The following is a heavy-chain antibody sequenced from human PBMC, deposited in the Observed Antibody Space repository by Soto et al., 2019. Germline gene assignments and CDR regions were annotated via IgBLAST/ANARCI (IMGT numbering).Heavy chain of an antibody. Sequence: EVQLVESGGGLVKPGGSLRLSCAASGFTFSNAWMNWVRQAPGKGLAWVGRIKSKTDGGTTDYAAPVKGRFTISRNHSKNTLYLKMNSLKTEDTAVYYCTTDLWVGGGDYWGQGTLVTVSS. D-gene: IGHD3-10*01. CDR3: TTDLWVGGGDY. V-gene: IGHV3-15*07. J-gene: IGHJ4*02. CDR1: GFTFSNAW. CDR2: IKSKTDGGTT.